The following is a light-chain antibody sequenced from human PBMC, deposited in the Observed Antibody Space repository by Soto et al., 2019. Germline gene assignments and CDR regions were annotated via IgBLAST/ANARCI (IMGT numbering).Light chain of an antibody. CDR1: QTVSSAR. CDR3: HQYGSSPRT. J-gene: IGKJ1*01. Sequence: EIVLTQSPGTLSLSPGERATLSCRASQTVSSARLAWFQQKPGQAPRLLIYGASSRAPGIPDRFSGSGSETNFPLTITRLESEDFAVYSCHQYGSSPRTFGQGTKVDIK. CDR2: GAS. V-gene: IGKV3-20*01.